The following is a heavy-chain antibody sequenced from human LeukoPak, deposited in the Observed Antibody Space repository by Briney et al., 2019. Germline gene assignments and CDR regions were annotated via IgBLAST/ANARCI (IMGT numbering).Heavy chain of an antibody. J-gene: IGHJ5*02. CDR1: GFTFSSYA. V-gene: IGHV3-23*01. CDR2: ISGSGGST. D-gene: IGHD3-22*01. Sequence: GGSLRLSCAASGFTFSSYAMSWVRQAPGKGLEWVSAISGSGGSTYYADSVKGRFTISRDNSKNTLYLQMNSLRAEDTAVYYCAKDFSSGYYYVGNWFDPWGQGTLATVSS. CDR3: AKDFSSGYYYVGNWFDP.